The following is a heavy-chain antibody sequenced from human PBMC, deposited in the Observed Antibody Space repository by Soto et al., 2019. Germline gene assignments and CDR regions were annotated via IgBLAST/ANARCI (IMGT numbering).Heavy chain of an antibody. CDR3: ATFTFGRPFDT. V-gene: IGHV3-23*01. J-gene: IGHJ3*02. D-gene: IGHD3-16*01. CDR1: GFTFNTYA. Sequence: HPGGSLRLSCAASGFTFNTYAMSWVRQAPGQGLEWVSAISGSGFSAYYADSVKGRFSISSDSSKNTLFLQMNSLRADDTAVYFCATFTFGRPFDTWGQRTMVTVSS. CDR2: ISGSGFSA.